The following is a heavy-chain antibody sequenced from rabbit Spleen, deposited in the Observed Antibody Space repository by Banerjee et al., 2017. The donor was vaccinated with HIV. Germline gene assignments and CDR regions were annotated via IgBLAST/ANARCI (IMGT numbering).Heavy chain of an antibody. V-gene: IGHV1S45*01. CDR2: IVGGSSVDT. J-gene: IGHJ6*01. D-gene: IGHD7-1*01. Sequence: EQLEESGGDLVKPEGSLTLTCTASGFSFSSSYWMCWFRQAPGKGLEWIACIVGGSSVDTLYATWAKGRFTITKTSSTTVTLQMTSLTVADTATYFCARDTGTSFSSYGMDLWGPGTLVTVS. CDR3: ARDTGTSFSSYGMDL. CDR1: GFSFSSSYW.